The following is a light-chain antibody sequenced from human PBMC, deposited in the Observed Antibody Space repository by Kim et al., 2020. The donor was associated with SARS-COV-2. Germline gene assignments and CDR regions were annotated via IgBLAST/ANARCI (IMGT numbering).Light chain of an antibody. CDR1: QSMGSD. CDR2: FAS. V-gene: IGKV6-21*02. CDR3: HQSSSLPWT. Sequence: VTPKGTVTITCRASQSMGSDLHWYQHKQDQSPRLLIRFASQSISGVPSRFSGGGSGTDFTLSISSLEAEDAATYYCHQSSSLPWTFGQGTKVDIK. J-gene: IGKJ1*01.